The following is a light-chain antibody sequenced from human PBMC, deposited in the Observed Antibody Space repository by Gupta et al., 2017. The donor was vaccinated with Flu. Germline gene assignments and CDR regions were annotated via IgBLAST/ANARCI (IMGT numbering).Light chain of an antibody. V-gene: IGKV3-11*01. J-gene: IGKJ5*01. Sequence: EIVLTQSPATLSLSPGERATLSCRASQSVRDYFAWYQQKPGQAPRLLIYDISNRATGIPARFSGSGSGTDFTLTISSLESEDFAVYYCQQRSNWLNTFGQGTRLEIK. CDR2: DIS. CDR1: QSVRDY. CDR3: QQRSNWLNT.